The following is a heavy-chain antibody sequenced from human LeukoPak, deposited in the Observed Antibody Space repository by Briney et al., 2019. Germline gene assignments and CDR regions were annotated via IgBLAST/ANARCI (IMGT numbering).Heavy chain of an antibody. D-gene: IGHD3-22*01. CDR2: ISYDGSNK. Sequence: GGSLRLSCAASGFTFSSYAMHWVRQAPGKGLEWVAVISYDGSNKYYADSVKGRFTISRDNAKNSLYLQMNSLRAEDTAVYYCARDIKEIVVVFNGMDVWGQGTTVTVSS. J-gene: IGHJ6*02. CDR1: GFTFSSYA. CDR3: ARDIKEIVVVFNGMDV. V-gene: IGHV3-30-3*01.